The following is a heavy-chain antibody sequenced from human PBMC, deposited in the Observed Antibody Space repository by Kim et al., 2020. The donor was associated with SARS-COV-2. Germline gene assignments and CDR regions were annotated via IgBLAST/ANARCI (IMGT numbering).Heavy chain of an antibody. CDR2: RYTT. V-gene: IGHV3-72*01. J-gene: IGHJ4*02. Sequence: RYTTEYAASVKVRLTISRDDSKTSLYLQMNSLKTEDTAVYYCARSPYYYDLWGQGTLVTVSS. D-gene: IGHD3-22*01. CDR3: ARSPYYYDL.